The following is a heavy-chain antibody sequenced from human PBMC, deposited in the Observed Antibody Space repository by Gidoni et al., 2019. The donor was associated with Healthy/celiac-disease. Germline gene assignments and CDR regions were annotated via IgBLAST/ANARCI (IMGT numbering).Heavy chain of an antibody. CDR3: ARHTMGGKHVSSWYVYYYGMDV. CDR1: GGSISSSSYD. D-gene: IGHD6-13*01. V-gene: IGHV4-39*01. CDR2: IYYSGST. Sequence: QLQLQESGPGLVKPSETLSLTCTVSGGSISSSSYDWGWIHQPPGKVLEWIGSIYYSGSTYYNPSLKSRVTISVDTSKNQFSLKLSSVTAADTAVYYCARHTMGGKHVSSWYVYYYGMDVWGQGTTVTVSS. J-gene: IGHJ6*02.